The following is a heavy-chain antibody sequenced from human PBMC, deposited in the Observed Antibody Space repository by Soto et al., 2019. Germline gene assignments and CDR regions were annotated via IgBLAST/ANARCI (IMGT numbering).Heavy chain of an antibody. CDR3: ARTGTFGGVIGP. J-gene: IGHJ5*02. Sequence: SETLSLTCTVSGGSITNYYWNWIRQAPGKGLEWIGYIFYTGSTNYNPSLKSRVTISVDTSKNQFSLKLSSVTAADTAVYYCARTGTFGGVIGPWGQGTLVTVSS. D-gene: IGHD3-16*01. V-gene: IGHV4-59*01. CDR1: GGSITNYY. CDR2: IFYTGST.